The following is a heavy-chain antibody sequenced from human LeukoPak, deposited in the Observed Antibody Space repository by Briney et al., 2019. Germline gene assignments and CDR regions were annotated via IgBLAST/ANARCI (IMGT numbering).Heavy chain of an antibody. V-gene: IGHV1-2*06. CDR3: ARGVVVPAASFDY. CDR2: INPNSGGT. CDR1: GYTFTGYY. Sequence: ASVKVSCKASGYTFTGYYMHWVRQAPGQGLEWMGRINPNSGGTNYAQKFQGRVTMTRDTSISTAYMELSRLRSDDTAVYYCARGVVVPAASFDYWGQGTLVTVSS. D-gene: IGHD2-2*01. J-gene: IGHJ4*02.